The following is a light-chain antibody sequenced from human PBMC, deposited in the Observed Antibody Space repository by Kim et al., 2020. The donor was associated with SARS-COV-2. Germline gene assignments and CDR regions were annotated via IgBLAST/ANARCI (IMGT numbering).Light chain of an antibody. CDR3: QAWDSSTGMV. CDR1: KLGDKY. Sequence: SYELTQPPSVSVSPGQTASITCSGDKLGDKYACWYQQKPGQSPVLVIYQDSKRPSGIPERFSGSNSGNTATLTISWTQAMDEADYYCQAWDSSTGMVFGGGTQLTVL. J-gene: IGLJ2*01. CDR2: QDS. V-gene: IGLV3-1*01.